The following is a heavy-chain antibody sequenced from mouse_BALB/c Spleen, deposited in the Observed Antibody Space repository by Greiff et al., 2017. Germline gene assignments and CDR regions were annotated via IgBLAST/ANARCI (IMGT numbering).Heavy chain of an antibody. J-gene: IGHJ3*01. CDR3: ARDYYGSSYGLAY. CDR1: GFTFTDYY. CDR2: IRNKANGYTT. V-gene: IGHV7-3*02. Sequence: EVKLLESGGGLVQPGGSLRLSCATSGFTFTDYYMSWVRQPPGKALEWLGFIRNKANGYTTEYSASVKGRFTISRDNSQSILYLQMNTLRAEYSAIYYFARDYYGSSYGLAYWGQGTLVTVSA. D-gene: IGHD1-1*01.